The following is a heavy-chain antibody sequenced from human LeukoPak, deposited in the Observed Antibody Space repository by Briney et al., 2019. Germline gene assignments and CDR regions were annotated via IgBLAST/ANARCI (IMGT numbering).Heavy chain of an antibody. V-gene: IGHV3-30*03. CDR2: ISYDGSNK. CDR1: GFTFSSYG. D-gene: IGHD5-24*01. CDR3: ARDGYNGKGYYFDY. J-gene: IGHJ4*02. Sequence: GGSLRLSCAASGFTFSSYGMHWVRQAPGKGLEWVAVISYDGSNKYYADSVKGRFTISRDNSKNTLYLQMNSLRAEDTAVYYCARDGYNGKGYYFDYWGQGTLVTVSS.